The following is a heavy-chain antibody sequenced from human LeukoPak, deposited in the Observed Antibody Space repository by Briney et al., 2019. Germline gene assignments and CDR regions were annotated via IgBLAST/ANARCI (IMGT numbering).Heavy chain of an antibody. V-gene: IGHV3-30*18. CDR1: GFTFSSYG. Sequence: GGSLRLSCAASGFTFSSYGMHWVRQAPGKGLEWVAVISYDGSNKYYADSVKGRFTISRDNSKNTLYLQMNSLRAEDTAVYYCAKDRGTHFDYWGQGTLVTVSS. D-gene: IGHD3-10*01. CDR2: ISYDGSNK. J-gene: IGHJ4*02. CDR3: AKDRGTHFDY.